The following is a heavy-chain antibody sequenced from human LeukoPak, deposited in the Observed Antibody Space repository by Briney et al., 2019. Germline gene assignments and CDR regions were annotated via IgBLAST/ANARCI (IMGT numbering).Heavy chain of an antibody. J-gene: IGHJ4*02. CDR1: GFTFSSYA. CDR2: ISGSGGST. CDR3: AKGSRDTSGWYRDY. V-gene: IGHV3-23*01. Sequence: PGGSLRLSCAASGFTFSSYAMHWVRQAPGKGLEWVSTISGSGGSTYYADSVKGRFTISRDNSKNTLYLQMNSLRAEDTAVYYCAKGSRDTSGWYRDYWGQGTLVTVSS. D-gene: IGHD6-19*01.